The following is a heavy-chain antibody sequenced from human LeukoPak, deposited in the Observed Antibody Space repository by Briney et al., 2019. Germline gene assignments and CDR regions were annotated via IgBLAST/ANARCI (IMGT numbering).Heavy chain of an antibody. CDR1: GFTFSSYE. CDR3: ARDERVGYFDY. D-gene: IGHD2-15*01. CDR2: ISSSSSYI. Sequence: TGGSLRLSCAASGFTFSSYEMNWVRQAPGKGLEWVSCISSSSSYIYYADSVKGRFTVSRDNAKNSLYLQMNSLRAEDTAVYYCARDERVGYFDYWGQGSLVTVSS. J-gene: IGHJ4*02. V-gene: IGHV3-21*01.